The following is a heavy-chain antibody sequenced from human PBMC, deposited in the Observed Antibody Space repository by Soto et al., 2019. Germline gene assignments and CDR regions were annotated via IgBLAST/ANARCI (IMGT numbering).Heavy chain of an antibody. Sequence: SETLSLTCTVSGDSISSGDYYWSWIRQPPGKGLEWIGYIYYSGSTYYNPSLKSRVTISVDTSKNQFSLKLSSVTAADTAVYYCACGLEGEYYFDYWGQGTLVTVSS. V-gene: IGHV4-30-4*01. CDR1: GDSISSGDYY. J-gene: IGHJ4*02. CDR3: ACGLEGEYYFDY. D-gene: IGHD3-16*01. CDR2: IYYSGST.